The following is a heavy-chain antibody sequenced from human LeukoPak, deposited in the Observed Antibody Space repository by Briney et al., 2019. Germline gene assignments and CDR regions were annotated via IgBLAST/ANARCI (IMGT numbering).Heavy chain of an antibody. CDR2: MNPNSGNT. Sequence: ASVKVSCKASGYTFTSYDINWVRQATGQGLEWMGWMNPNSGNTGYAQKFQGRVTITRNTSISTAYMELSSLRSEDTAVYYCARAHCSGGSCYSSLDYFDYWGQGTLVTVSS. CDR3: ARAHCSGGSCYSSLDYFDY. J-gene: IGHJ4*02. V-gene: IGHV1-8*03. D-gene: IGHD2-15*01. CDR1: GYTFTSYD.